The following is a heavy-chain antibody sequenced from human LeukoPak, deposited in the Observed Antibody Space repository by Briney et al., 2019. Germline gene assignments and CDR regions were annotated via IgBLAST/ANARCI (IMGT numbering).Heavy chain of an antibody. D-gene: IGHD2-8*01. CDR1: GFTVSSNY. V-gene: IGHV3-66*01. CDR3: ARVGGATNWRRGNWFDP. J-gene: IGHJ5*02. Sequence: RSGGSLRLSCAASGFTVSSNYMTWVRQAPGKGLEWVSVIYSGGSSTYYADSVKGRFTISRDNSKNTLNLQMNSLRAQYTAVYYCARVGGATNWRRGNWFDPWGQGTLVTVSS. CDR2: IYSGGSST.